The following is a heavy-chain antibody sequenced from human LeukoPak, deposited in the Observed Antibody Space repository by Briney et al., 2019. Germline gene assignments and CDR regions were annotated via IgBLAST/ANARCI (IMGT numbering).Heavy chain of an antibody. CDR2: INSDGSST. D-gene: IGHD3-22*01. Sequence: GGSLRLSCAASGFTFSSYWIHWVRQAPGKGLVWVSRINSDGSSTSYADSVKGRFTISRDNAKNTLYLQMNSLRAEDTAVYYCAAPPPRSYYYDSSGQLDYWGQGTLVTVSS. CDR1: GFTFSSYW. V-gene: IGHV3-74*01. J-gene: IGHJ4*02. CDR3: AAPPPRSYYYDSSGQLDY.